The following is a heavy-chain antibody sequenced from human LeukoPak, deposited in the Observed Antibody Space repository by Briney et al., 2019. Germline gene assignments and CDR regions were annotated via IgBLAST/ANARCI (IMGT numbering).Heavy chain of an antibody. CDR1: GGSVRTSNW. CDR3: ARSPRGNYFDS. CDR2: VFHSGST. D-gene: IGHD6-25*01. V-gene: IGHV4-4*02. Sequence: PSETLSHTCAVSGGSVRTSNWWSWVRQPPGKGLEWIGEVFHSGSTSSNPSLKNRVSISEDRSNNQFFLKLSSVTAADTAMYFCARSPRGNYFDSWGEGTLVTVSS. J-gene: IGHJ4*02.